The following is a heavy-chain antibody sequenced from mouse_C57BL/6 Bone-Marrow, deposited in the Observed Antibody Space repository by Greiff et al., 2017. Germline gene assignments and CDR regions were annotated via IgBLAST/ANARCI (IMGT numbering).Heavy chain of an antibody. Sequence: EVQLQESGGGLVQPGGSMKLSCVASGFTFSNYWMNWVRQSPEKGLEWVAQIRLKSDNYATHYAESVKGRFTISRDDSKRSVYLQMNNLRAEDTGIYYCTVRKLSRYFDVWGTGTTVTVSS. CDR2: IRLKSDNYAT. J-gene: IGHJ1*03. CDR3: TVRKLSRYFDV. D-gene: IGHD1-3*01. CDR1: GFTFSNYW. V-gene: IGHV6-3*01.